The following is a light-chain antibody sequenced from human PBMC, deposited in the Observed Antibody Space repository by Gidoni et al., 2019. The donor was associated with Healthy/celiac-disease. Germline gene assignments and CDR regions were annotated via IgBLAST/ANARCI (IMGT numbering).Light chain of an antibody. CDR3: SSYAGSNNLRV. CDR1: SSDVGGYNY. CDR2: EVS. J-gene: IGLJ3*02. V-gene: IGLV2-8*01. Sequence: QSALTQPPSASGSPGQSVTISCTGPSSDVGGYNYVSWYQQHPGKAPKLMIYEVSKRPSGVPDRFSGYKSGNTASLTVSGLQAEDDADYYCSSYAGSNNLRVFGGGTKLTVL.